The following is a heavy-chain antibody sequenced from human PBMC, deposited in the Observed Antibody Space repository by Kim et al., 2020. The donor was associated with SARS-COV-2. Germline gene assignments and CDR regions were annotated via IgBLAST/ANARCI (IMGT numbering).Heavy chain of an antibody. J-gene: IGHJ5*02. CDR2: INHSGST. D-gene: IGHD3-10*01. Sequence: SETLSLTCAVYGGSFSGYYWSWIRQPPGKGLEWIGEINHSGSTNYNPSLKSRVTISVDTSKNQFSLKLSSVNAADTAVYYCARRVRGVITNNWFDPWGQGTLVTVSA. CDR1: GGSFSGYY. CDR3: ARRVRGVITNNWFDP. V-gene: IGHV4-34*01.